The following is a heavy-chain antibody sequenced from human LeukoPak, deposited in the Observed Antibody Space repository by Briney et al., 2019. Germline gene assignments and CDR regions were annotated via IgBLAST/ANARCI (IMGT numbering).Heavy chain of an antibody. CDR3: AKNGQSGFSFDP. Sequence: SETLSLTCTVSGNSIGSGDYYWSWIRQPPGKGLEWIGEGSESGGTKFNPSLKSRVTISADTSKNQFSLKLNSVTAADTAVYYCAKNGQSGFSFDPWGQGTLVTVSS. V-gene: IGHV4-39*07. CDR1: GNSIGSGDYY. CDR2: GSESGGT. J-gene: IGHJ5*02. D-gene: IGHD3-3*01.